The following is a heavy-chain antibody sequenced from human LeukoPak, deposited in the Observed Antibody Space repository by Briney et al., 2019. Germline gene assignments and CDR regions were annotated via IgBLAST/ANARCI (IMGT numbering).Heavy chain of an antibody. CDR2: IYHSGST. J-gene: IGHJ3*02. Sequence: PSETLSLTCTVSGYSISSGYYWGWIRPPPGKGLEWIGSIYHSGSTYYNPSLKSRVTISVDTSKNQFSLKLSSVTAADTAVYYCARDGSGDGAFDIWGQGTMVTVSS. D-gene: IGHD5-12*01. CDR1: GYSISSGYY. V-gene: IGHV4-38-2*02. CDR3: ARDGSGDGAFDI.